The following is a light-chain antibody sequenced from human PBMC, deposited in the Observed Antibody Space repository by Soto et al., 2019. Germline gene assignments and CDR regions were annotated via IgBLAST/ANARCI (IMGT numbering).Light chain of an antibody. CDR2: DAS. CDR1: QDISNY. Sequence: DLQMTQSPSSLSASVGDRVTITCQASQDISNYLNWYQQKPGKAPKLLIYDASNLETGVPSRFSGSGSGTDFTLTISSLKPEDIATYYCQQYDNLPLTFGGGTKVEIK. J-gene: IGKJ4*01. V-gene: IGKV1-33*01. CDR3: QQYDNLPLT.